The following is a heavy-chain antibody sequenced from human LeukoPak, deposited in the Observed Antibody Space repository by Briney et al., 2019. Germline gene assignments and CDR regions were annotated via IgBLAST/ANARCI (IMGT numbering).Heavy chain of an antibody. J-gene: IGHJ3*02. CDR2: ISSSGSTI. CDR1: KFTFSDYY. Sequence: PGXXLXLSCAASKFTFSDYYMSWLRQAPGKGVEWVSYISSSGSTIYYADSVKGRFTTSRDNDKNSMYLQMNSLRAEDTAVYYCARDNFYDSSGYLDAFDIWGQGTMVTVSS. D-gene: IGHD3-22*01. V-gene: IGHV3-11*04. CDR3: ARDNFYDSSGYLDAFDI.